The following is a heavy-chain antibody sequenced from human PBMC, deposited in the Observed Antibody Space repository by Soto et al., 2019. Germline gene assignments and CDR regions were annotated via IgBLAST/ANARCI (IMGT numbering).Heavy chain of an antibody. CDR3: ARKDGIYLGLDY. CDR2: IYYSGST. J-gene: IGHJ4*02. V-gene: IGHV4-31*03. CDR1: GGSISSGGYY. D-gene: IGHD1-1*01. Sequence: PSETLSLTCTVSGGSISSGGYYWSWIRQHPGKGLEWIGYIYYSGSTYYNPSLKSRVTISVDTSKNQFSLKLSSVTAADTAVYYCARKDGIYLGLDYWGRGTLVTVPS.